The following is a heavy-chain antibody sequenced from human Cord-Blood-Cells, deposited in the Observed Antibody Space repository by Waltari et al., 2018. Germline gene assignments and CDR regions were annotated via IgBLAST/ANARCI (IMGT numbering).Heavy chain of an antibody. Sequence: QVQLQQGGAGLVKPSETLSLTCAGYGGSFSGYYWSWIRQPPGKGLEWIGEINHSGSTNYNPSLKSGVTISVDTSKNQFSLKLSSVSAADTAVYYYAVLRGVIIGNFDYWGQGTLVTVSS. D-gene: IGHD3-10*01. CDR1: GGSFSGYY. CDR3: AVLRGVIIGNFDY. V-gene: IGHV4-34*01. J-gene: IGHJ4*02. CDR2: INHSGST.